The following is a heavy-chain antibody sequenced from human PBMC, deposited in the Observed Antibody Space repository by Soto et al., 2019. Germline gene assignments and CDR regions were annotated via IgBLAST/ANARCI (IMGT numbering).Heavy chain of an antibody. V-gene: IGHV3-23*01. CDR1: GFTFTNFA. D-gene: IGHD2-2*01. CDR3: AKGYCSSTSCSFDY. Sequence: GGSLRLSCAASGFTFTNFAINWVRQAPGKGLEWASVISGTGDTTYNADSVKGRFTISRDNSMNTAFLQMNSLRAEDTALYYCAKGYCSSTSCSFDYWGQGTLVTVSS. J-gene: IGHJ4*02. CDR2: ISGTGDTT.